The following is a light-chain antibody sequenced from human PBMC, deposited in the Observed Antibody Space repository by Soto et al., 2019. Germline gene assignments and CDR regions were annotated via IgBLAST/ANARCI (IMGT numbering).Light chain of an antibody. J-gene: IGLJ1*01. CDR3: SSYTIIITLYV. CDR1: SSDVGGYNY. V-gene: IGLV2-14*01. Sequence: QSVLTQPASVSGSPGQSITISCTGTSSDVGGYNYVSWYQQHPGKAPKLMIYEVSNRPSGVSNRFSGSKSGNTASLTISVLHAEDEADYFCSSYTIIITLYVFGSGTKVTVL. CDR2: EVS.